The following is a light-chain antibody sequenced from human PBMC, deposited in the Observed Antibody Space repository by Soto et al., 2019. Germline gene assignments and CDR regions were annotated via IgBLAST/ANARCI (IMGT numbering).Light chain of an antibody. Sequence: EIVLKQSPGPLSLSPGERATLSCRASQSVTNNYLAWYQQKPGQAPRLLIDGASSRATGIPARFSGSGSGTEFTLTISSLQSEDFAVYYCQQRSNWPPVTFGGGTKVDIK. CDR1: QSVTNNY. CDR2: GAS. V-gene: IGKV3D-20*02. CDR3: QQRSNWPPVT. J-gene: IGKJ4*01.